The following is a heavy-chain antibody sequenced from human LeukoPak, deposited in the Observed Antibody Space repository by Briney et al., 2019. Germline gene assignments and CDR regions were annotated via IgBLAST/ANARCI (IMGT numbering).Heavy chain of an antibody. Sequence: PSATLSLTCTVSGASISSSANYWGWIRQPPGKGLEWIGSIYYSGSPYYNPSLQSRVSISVDTSKNHFSLKLSSVTAADTAVYYCARDWPYGDSVDYFDNWGQGTLVTVSS. D-gene: IGHD4-17*01. CDR2: IYYSGSP. CDR1: GASISSSANY. J-gene: IGHJ4*02. CDR3: ARDWPYGDSVDYFDN. V-gene: IGHV4-39*07.